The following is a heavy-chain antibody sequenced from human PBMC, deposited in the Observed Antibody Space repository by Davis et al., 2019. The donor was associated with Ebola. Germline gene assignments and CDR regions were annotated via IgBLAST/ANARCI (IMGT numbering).Heavy chain of an antibody. CDR2: ISSSSSYI. Sequence: PGGSLRLSCAASGFTFSSYSMNWVRQAPGKGLEWVSSISSSSSYIYYADSVKGRFTISRDNAKNSLYLQMNSLGAEDTAVYYCASESMYYFDYWGQGTLVTVSS. V-gene: IGHV3-21*01. J-gene: IGHJ4*02. CDR3: ASESMYYFDY. CDR1: GFTFSSYS.